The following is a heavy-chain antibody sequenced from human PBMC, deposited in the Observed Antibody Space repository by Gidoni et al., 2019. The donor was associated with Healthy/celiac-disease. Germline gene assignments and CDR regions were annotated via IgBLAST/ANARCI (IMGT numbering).Heavy chain of an antibody. Sequence: EVQLVESGGGLVKPGGSLRLSCAASGFTFRSYSMNWVRQAPGKGLEWVSSISSSSSYIYYADSVKGRFTISRDNAKNSLYLQMNSLRAEDTAVYYCARDGGPTYYDFWSGYSPSAYFDYWGQGTLVTVSS. CDR1: GFTFRSYS. J-gene: IGHJ4*02. CDR2: ISSSSSYI. CDR3: ARDGGPTYYDFWSGYSPSAYFDY. D-gene: IGHD3-3*01. V-gene: IGHV3-21*01.